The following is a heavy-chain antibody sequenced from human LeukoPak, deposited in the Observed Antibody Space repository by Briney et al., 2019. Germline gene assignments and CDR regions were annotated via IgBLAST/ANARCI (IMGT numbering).Heavy chain of an antibody. Sequence: GGSRRLSSAASGFTFSSYSMNWVRQAQGKGLEWVSSISSGSRHIYYADSVKGRFTISRDDAKNSLYLQMDSLRAEDTALFYCARGRYYGSGTYYGLGDYWGQGTLVTVSS. CDR2: ISSGSRHI. J-gene: IGHJ4*02. CDR1: GFTFSSYS. CDR3: ARGRYYGSGTYYGLGDY. V-gene: IGHV3-21*01. D-gene: IGHD3-10*01.